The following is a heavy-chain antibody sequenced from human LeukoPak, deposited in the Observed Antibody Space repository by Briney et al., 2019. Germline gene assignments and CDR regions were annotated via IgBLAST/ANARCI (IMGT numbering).Heavy chain of an antibody. D-gene: IGHD6-13*01. J-gene: IGHJ4*02. CDR3: ARVTSSSWFEGYFDY. CDR2: IYHGGST. V-gene: IGHV4-38-2*02. Sequence: PSETLSLTCTVSGYSISSGYYWGWIRQPPGQGLEWIGNIYHGGSTYYNRSLKSRVTMSGDTSKNQFSLNLSSVTAADTAVYYCARVTSSSWFEGYFDYWGQGTLVTVSS. CDR1: GYSISSGYY.